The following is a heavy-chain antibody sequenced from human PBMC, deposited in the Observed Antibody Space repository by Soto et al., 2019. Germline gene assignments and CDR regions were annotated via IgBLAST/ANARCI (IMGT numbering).Heavy chain of an antibody. CDR1: GFTFSSYA. CDR3: TKGPIFGVVTHYFDS. J-gene: IGHJ4*02. V-gene: IGHV3-23*01. Sequence: EVQLLESGGGLVQPGGSLRLSCAASGFTFSSYAMNWVRQAPGKGLEWVSSVSGGGDGTYYADSVKGRFTISRDNSKNMLYLQMNSLRAQDTAVYFCTKGPIFGVVTHYFDSWGQGTLVTVSS. D-gene: IGHD3-3*01. CDR2: VSGGGDGT.